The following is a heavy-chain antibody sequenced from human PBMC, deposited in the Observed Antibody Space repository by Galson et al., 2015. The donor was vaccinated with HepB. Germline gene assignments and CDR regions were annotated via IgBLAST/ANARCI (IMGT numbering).Heavy chain of an antibody. CDR2: IYYSGTT. Sequence: ETLSLTCTVSGGSVSSGSYYWSWIRQPPGKGLEWIGYIYYSGTTNYNPSLKSRVTISVDTSKNQFSLKLSSVTAADTAVYYCARETIYGVARMDVWGQGTTVTVSS. CDR1: GGSVSSGSYY. J-gene: IGHJ6*02. CDR3: ARETIYGVARMDV. V-gene: IGHV4-61*01. D-gene: IGHD3-10*01.